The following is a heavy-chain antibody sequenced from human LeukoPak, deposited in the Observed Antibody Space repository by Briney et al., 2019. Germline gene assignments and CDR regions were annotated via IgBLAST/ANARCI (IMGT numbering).Heavy chain of an antibody. J-gene: IGHJ6*03. CDR1: GFTFSSYS. CDR3: ARDTSSGWYYYYYMDV. V-gene: IGHV3-23*01. D-gene: IGHD6-19*01. CDR2: ISGSGNSA. Sequence: GGSLRLSCAASGFTFSSYSMNWVRQAPGKGLEWVSGISGSGNSAYYADSVKGRFTISRDNSKNTLCLQMNSLRAEDTAVYYCARDTSSGWYYYYYMDVWGKGTTVTVSS.